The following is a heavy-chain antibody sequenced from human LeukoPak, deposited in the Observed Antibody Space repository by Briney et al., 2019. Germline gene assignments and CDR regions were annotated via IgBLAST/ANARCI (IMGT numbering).Heavy chain of an antibody. Sequence: SETLSLTCTVSGGSISSYYWSWIRQRAGKGLEWIGRIYTSGSTNYNPSLKSRVTISVDKSKNQFSLKLSSVTAADTAVYYCARVGATGSGYYFDYWGQGTLVTVSS. CDR3: ARVGATGSGYYFDY. V-gene: IGHV4-4*07. J-gene: IGHJ4*02. CDR1: GGSISSYY. D-gene: IGHD1-26*01. CDR2: IYTSGST.